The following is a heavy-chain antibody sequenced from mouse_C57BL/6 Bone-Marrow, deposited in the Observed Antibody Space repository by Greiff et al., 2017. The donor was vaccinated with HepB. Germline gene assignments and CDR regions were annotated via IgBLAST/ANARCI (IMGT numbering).Heavy chain of an antibody. CDR3: ATSGSYGNYRHFAY. Sequence: VQLQQSGPELVKPGASVKISCKASGYSFTGYYMNWVKQSPEKSLEWIGEINPSTGGTTYNQKFKAKATLTVDKSSSTAYMQLKSLTSEDSAVYYCATSGSYGNYRHFAYWGQGTLVTVSA. V-gene: IGHV1-42*01. CDR1: GYSFTGYY. D-gene: IGHD2-1*01. CDR2: INPSTGGT. J-gene: IGHJ3*01.